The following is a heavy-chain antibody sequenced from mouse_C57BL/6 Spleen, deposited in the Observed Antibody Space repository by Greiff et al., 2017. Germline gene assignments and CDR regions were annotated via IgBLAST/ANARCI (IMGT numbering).Heavy chain of an antibody. Sequence: EVKVVESGGGLVKPGGSLKLSCAASGFTFSDYGMHWVRQAPEQGLEWVAYISSGGSTIYYAAPVKGRFPISRDNAKNTLFLQMTSLGSEDTAMYYCGREGYPYFVYGGRGNTLTVSS. V-gene: IGHV5-17*01. CDR1: GFTFSDYG. CDR2: ISSGGSTI. D-gene: IGHD3-2*02. J-gene: IGHJ2*01. CDR3: GREGYPYFVY.